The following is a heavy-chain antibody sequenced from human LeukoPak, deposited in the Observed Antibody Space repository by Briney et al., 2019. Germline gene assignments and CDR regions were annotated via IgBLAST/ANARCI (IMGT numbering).Heavy chain of an antibody. CDR1: GFTFSSYW. D-gene: IGHD3-3*01. CDR2: IKQDGSEK. Sequence: GGSLRLSCAASGFTFSSYWMSWVRQAPGKGLEWVANIKQDGSEKYYVDSVKGRFTISRDNAKNSLYLQMNSLRAEDTAVYYCARDHAIPYTIFGVVIGLPYYYYGMDVWGQGTTVTVSS. J-gene: IGHJ6*02. V-gene: IGHV3-7*01. CDR3: ARDHAIPYTIFGVVIGLPYYYYGMDV.